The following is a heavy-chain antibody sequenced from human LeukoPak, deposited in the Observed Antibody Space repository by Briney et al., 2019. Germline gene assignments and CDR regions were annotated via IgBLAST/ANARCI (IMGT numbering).Heavy chain of an antibody. CDR1: GYTFTGYY. J-gene: IGHJ5*02. D-gene: IGHD2-2*01. CDR3: ARDLAIVVAYPPNWFDP. Sequence: ASVKVSCKASGYTFTGYYMHWVRQAPGQGLEWMGWINSNSGGTNYAQKFQGRVTMTRDTSISTAYMELSRLRSDDTAVYYCARDLAIVVAYPPNWFDPWGQGTLVTVSS. V-gene: IGHV1-2*02. CDR2: INSNSGGT.